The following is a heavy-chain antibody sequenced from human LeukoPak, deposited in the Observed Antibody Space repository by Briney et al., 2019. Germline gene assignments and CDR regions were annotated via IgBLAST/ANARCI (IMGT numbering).Heavy chain of an antibody. V-gene: IGHV3-23*01. Sequence: GGSLRLSCAAPGFTFSSYAMSWVRQAPGKGLEWVSAISGSGGSTYYADSVKGRFTISRDNSKNTLYLQMNSLRAVDTAVYYCAKQYYDILLSPFDYWGQGTLVTVSS. D-gene: IGHD3-9*01. CDR1: GFTFSSYA. CDR3: AKQYYDILLSPFDY. J-gene: IGHJ4*02. CDR2: ISGSGGST.